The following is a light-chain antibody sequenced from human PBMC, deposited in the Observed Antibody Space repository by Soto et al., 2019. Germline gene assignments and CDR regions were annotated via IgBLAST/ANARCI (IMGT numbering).Light chain of an antibody. CDR3: CSYAGSDYV. Sequence: QSVLTQPASVSGSPGQSITISCTGTSSDVGSYNLVSWYQQHPGKAPKLMIYEVSKRPSGVSNRFSGSKSGNTASLTISGLQAEDEADYYRCSYAGSDYVFGTGTKVTVL. CDR2: EVS. V-gene: IGLV2-23*02. J-gene: IGLJ1*01. CDR1: SSDVGSYNL.